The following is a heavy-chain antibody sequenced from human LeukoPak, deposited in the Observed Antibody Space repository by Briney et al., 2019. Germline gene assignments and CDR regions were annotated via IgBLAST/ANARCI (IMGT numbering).Heavy chain of an antibody. V-gene: IGHV1-18*01. CDR1: GYTFTIYG. J-gene: IGHJ6*03. Sequence: EASVKVSCKASGYTFTIYGISWVRQAPGQGLEWMGWISAYNGNTNYAQKLQGRVTMTTDTSTSTAYMELRSLRSDDTAVYYCARVITGYSSGWYPYYYYYMDVWGKGTTVTISS. D-gene: IGHD6-19*01. CDR2: ISAYNGNT. CDR3: ARVITGYSSGWYPYYYYYMDV.